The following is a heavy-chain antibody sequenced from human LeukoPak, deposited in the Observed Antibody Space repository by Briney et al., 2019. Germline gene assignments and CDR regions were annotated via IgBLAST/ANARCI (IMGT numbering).Heavy chain of an antibody. CDR3: ARDFGPYYGSGSRDY. CDR1: GYTFTGYY. D-gene: IGHD3-10*01. CDR2: INPNSGGT. V-gene: IGHV1-2*06. Sequence: GASVKVSCKASGYTFTGYYMPWVRQAPGQGLEWMGRINPNSGGTNYAQKFQGRVTMTRDTSISTAYMELSRLRSDDTAVYYCARDFGPYYGSGSRDYWGQGTLVTVSS. J-gene: IGHJ4*02.